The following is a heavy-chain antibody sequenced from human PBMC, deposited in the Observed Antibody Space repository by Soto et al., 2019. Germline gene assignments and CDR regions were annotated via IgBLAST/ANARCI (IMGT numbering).Heavy chain of an antibody. D-gene: IGHD3-22*01. CDR3: ARYYYDSSGYYRLFDY. J-gene: IGHJ4*02. CDR2: IYYSGST. Sequence: QLQLQESGPGLVKPSETLSLTCTVSGGSISSSSYYWGWIRQPPGKGLEWIGSIYYSGSTYYNPSLKSRVTISVDTSKNQFSLKLSSVTAADTAVYYCARYYYDSSGYYRLFDYWGQGTLVTVSS. CDR1: GGSISSSSYY. V-gene: IGHV4-39*01.